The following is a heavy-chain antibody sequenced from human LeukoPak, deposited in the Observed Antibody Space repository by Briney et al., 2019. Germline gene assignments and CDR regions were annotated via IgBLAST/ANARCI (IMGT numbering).Heavy chain of an antibody. CDR2: TYTSGST. Sequence: SETLSLTCSVSGASINSYYWNWIRRPPGKGLEWIGNTYTSGSTNYNPSLKSRVTISLDTSKNQFSLKMSSVTAADTAVYYCAKDWELGSWGQGTLVTISS. V-gene: IGHV4-59*01. J-gene: IGHJ5*02. CDR1: GASINSYY. CDR3: AKDWELGS. D-gene: IGHD1-26*01.